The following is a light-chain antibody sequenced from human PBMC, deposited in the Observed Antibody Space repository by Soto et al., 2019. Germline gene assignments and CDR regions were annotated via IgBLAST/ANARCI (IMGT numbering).Light chain of an antibody. CDR3: QQSYSIPLFI. CDR1: QTIRSY. Sequence: DIQMTQSPSSLSASVGDRGTITCRARQTIRSYLKWYQHKPGQAPRLFIYGASSFQSGVPSRCSGSGSGTDFTLTISSLQPEDFATYYCQQSYSIPLFIFGSGTKVQVK. V-gene: IGKV1-39*01. CDR2: GAS. J-gene: IGKJ3*01.